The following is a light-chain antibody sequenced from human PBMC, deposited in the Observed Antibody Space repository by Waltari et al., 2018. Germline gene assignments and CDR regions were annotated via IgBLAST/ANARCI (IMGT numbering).Light chain of an antibody. J-gene: IGKJ1*01. CDR2: WAS. CDR3: QQYYSTPWT. Sequence: DIVMNQSPDSLAVYLGERATINGRYSRSVLYSSNNKKYITWYQQKPGQPPKLLIYWASTRESGVPDRFSCSGSGTDFTLTISSLQAEDVAVYYCQQYYSTPWTFGQGAKVEIK. CDR1: RSVLYSSNNKKY. V-gene: IGKV4-1*01.